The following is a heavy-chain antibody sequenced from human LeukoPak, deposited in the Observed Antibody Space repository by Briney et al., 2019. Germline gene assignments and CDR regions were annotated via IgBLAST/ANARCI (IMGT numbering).Heavy chain of an antibody. CDR3: ARDGSPNYSSGWVYMDV. Sequence: ETLSLTCAVYDGSFSGYYWSWIRQPPGKGLEWVANIKQDGSEKYYVDSVKGRFTISRDNAKNSLYLQMNSLRVEDTAVYYCARDGSPNYSSGWVYMDVWGEGTTVTISS. V-gene: IGHV3-7*01. CDR1: DGSFSGYY. D-gene: IGHD6-25*01. CDR2: IKQDGSEK. J-gene: IGHJ6*03.